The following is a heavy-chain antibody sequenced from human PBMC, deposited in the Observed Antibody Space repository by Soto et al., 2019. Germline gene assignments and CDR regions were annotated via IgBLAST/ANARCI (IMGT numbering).Heavy chain of an antibody. V-gene: IGHV4-59*12. CDR3: ARWLFAENYYYYYGMDV. CDR2: IHYSGST. Sequence: PSETLSLTCTVSGASISSYYWSWIRQPPGKGLEWIGYIHYSGSTNYNPSLKSRVTISVDKSKNQFSLKLSSVTAADTAVYYCARWLFAENYYYYYGMDVWGQGTTVTVSS. D-gene: IGHD2-21*01. J-gene: IGHJ6*02. CDR1: GASISSYY.